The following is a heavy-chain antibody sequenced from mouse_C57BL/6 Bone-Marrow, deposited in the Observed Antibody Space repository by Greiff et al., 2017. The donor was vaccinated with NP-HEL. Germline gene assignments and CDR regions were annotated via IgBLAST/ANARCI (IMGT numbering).Heavy chain of an antibody. Sequence: VQLKESGPGMVKPSQSLSLTCTVTGYSITSGYDWHWIRHFPGNKLEWMGYISYSGSTNYNPSLKSRISITHDTSKNHFFLKLNSVTTEDTATYYCAREGLLGGYFDVWGTGTTVTVSS. D-gene: IGHD1-1*01. J-gene: IGHJ1*03. CDR3: AREGLLGGYFDV. CDR2: ISYSGST. CDR1: GYSITSGYD. V-gene: IGHV3-1*01.